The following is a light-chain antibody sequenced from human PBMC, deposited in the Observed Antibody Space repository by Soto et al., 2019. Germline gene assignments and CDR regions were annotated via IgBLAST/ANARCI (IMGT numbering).Light chain of an antibody. J-gene: IGKJ5*01. Sequence: EIQRTQSPSTLSGSVGDSLTITCRASQTISSWLAWYKQKPGKAPKLLSYAASTLQNGVPSRFSGSGSGTDFTLTISSLQPEDFATYYCQHFNSFPITFGQGTRLEIK. CDR3: QHFNSFPIT. CDR1: QTISSW. CDR2: AAS. V-gene: IGKV1-5*01.